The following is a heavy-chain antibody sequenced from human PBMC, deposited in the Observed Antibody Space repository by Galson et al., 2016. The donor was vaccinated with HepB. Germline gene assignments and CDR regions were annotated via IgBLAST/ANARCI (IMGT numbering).Heavy chain of an antibody. J-gene: IGHJ3*02. Sequence: SLRLSCAASGFTFSSYIMSWVRQAPGKGLEWVSSISGSSSDLYYADSVKGRFSISRDNAKNSLYVHMNSLRAEDTAVYYCARWGASYAGEDVYAFDIWGQGTVVTVSS. D-gene: IGHD4-23*01. V-gene: IGHV3-21*06. CDR3: ARWGASYAGEDVYAFDI. CDR1: GFTFSSYI. CDR2: ISGSSSDL.